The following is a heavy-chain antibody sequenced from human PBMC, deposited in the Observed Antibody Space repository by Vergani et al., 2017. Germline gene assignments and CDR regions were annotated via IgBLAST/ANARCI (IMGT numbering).Heavy chain of an antibody. V-gene: IGHV1-69*04. CDR2: IIPILGIA. CDR1: GGTFSSYA. J-gene: IGHJ4*02. Sequence: QVQLVQSGAEVKKPGSSVKVSCKASGGTFSSYAISWVRQAPGQGLEWMGRIIPILGIANYAQKFQGRVTITADKSTSTAYMELSSLRAEDTAVYYCARDTDYGGTTPLDYWGQGTLVTVSS. CDR3: ARDTDYGGTTPLDY. D-gene: IGHD4-23*01.